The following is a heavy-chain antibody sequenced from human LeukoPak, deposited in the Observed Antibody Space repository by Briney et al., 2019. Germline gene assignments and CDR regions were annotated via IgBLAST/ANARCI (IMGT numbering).Heavy chain of an antibody. CDR3: ARKAPLVGELSVTVDY. V-gene: IGHV4-34*01. D-gene: IGHD3-10*01. J-gene: IGHJ4*02. CDR2: INHSGST. CDR1: GGSFSGYY. Sequence: PSETLSLTRAVYGGSFSGYYWSWIRQPPGKGLEWIGEINHSGSTNYNPSLKSRVTISVDTSKNQFSLKLSSVTAADTAVYYCARKAPLVGELSVTVDYWGQGTLVTVSS.